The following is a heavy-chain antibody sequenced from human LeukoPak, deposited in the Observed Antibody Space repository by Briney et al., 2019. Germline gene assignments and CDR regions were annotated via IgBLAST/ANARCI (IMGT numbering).Heavy chain of an antibody. Sequence: SETLSLTCTVSGGSISSYYWSWIRQPPGKGLEWIGYIYYSGSTNYNPSLKSRVTISVDTSKNQFSLKLSSVTAADTAVYYCARGCTYYYYGMDVWGQGTTVTVSS. J-gene: IGHJ6*02. CDR1: GGSISSYY. CDR2: IYYSGST. CDR3: ARGCTYYYYGMDV. V-gene: IGHV4-59*01. D-gene: IGHD2-8*01.